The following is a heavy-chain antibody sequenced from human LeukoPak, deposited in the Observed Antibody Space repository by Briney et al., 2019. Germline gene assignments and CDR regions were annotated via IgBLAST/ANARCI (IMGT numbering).Heavy chain of an antibody. D-gene: IGHD6-19*01. CDR2: ISGAGDKT. Sequence: PGGSLRLSCAASGFTFSSYAMCWVRQAPGKGLDWVSCISGAGDKTFYADSVKGRFTISRDNSKDTLSLQMNSLGAEDTSLYYCAKRGQESSGWGFFDYWGRGLLVTVSS. J-gene: IGHJ4*02. V-gene: IGHV3-23*01. CDR1: GFTFSSYA. CDR3: AKRGQESSGWGFFDY.